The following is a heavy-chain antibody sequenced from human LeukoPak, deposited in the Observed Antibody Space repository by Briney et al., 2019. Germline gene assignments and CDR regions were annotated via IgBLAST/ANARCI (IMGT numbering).Heavy chain of an antibody. CDR1: GFIFGDYA. D-gene: IGHD5-18*01. CDR3: TKMARGNCYGCLEY. CDR2: IRSRANGGTA. Sequence: PGRSLRLSCITSGFIFGDYALSWVRQAPGKGLEWVGFIRSRANGGTAEYAASVQGRFTISRDDSNSVAYLQMNSLKSEDTAVYYCTKMARGNCYGCLEYWGQGTLVTVSS. V-gene: IGHV3-49*04. J-gene: IGHJ4*02.